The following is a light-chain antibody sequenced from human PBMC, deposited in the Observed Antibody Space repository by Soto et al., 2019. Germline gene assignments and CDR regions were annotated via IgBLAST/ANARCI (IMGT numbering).Light chain of an antibody. CDR1: QTVTSNF. CDR2: GAS. J-gene: IGKJ4*01. Sequence: VLTQSPGTLSLSPGERATLSCRASQTVTSNFLAWYQEKPGQAPRLLIYGASSRATGIPDRFSGSGSGTDFTLTISRLEPEDFAVYYCRQYGRSLGLAFGGGTKVEIK. V-gene: IGKV3-20*01. CDR3: RQYGRSLGLA.